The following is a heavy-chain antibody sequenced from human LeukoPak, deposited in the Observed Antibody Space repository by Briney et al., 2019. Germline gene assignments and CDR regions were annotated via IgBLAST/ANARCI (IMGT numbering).Heavy chain of an antibody. CDR1: GFTFSSYW. V-gene: IGHV3-7*01. CDR2: INQDGSVK. J-gene: IGHJ4*01. Sequence: GGSLRLSCAVSGFTFSSYWMIWFRQAPGKGLEWVAHINQDGSVKNYVDSVKGRFTISRDNANNFLYLQMNSLRAEDTAVYYCAKDKNWNVCDYW. CDR3: AKDKNWNVCDY. D-gene: IGHD1-1*01.